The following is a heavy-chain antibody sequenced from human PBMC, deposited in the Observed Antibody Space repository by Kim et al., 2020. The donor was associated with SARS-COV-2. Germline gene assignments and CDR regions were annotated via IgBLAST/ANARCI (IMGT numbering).Heavy chain of an antibody. Sequence: GGSLRLSCAASGFTFSSYAMSWVRQAPGKGLEWVSAISGSGGSTYYADSVKGRFTISRDNSKNTLYLQMNSRRAEDTAVYYCAKDPHQQLVRPIGDYWGQGTLVTVSS. J-gene: IGHJ4*02. V-gene: IGHV3-23*01. CDR1: GFTFSSYA. CDR2: ISGSGGST. CDR3: AKDPHQQLVRPIGDY. D-gene: IGHD6-13*01.